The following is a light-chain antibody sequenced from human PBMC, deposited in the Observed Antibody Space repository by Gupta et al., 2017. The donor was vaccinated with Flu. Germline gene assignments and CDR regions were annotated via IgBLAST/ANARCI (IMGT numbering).Light chain of an antibody. CDR1: QSVSSSY. CDR2: GAS. Sequence: EIVLTQSPGTLSLSPGERATLSCRASQSVSSSYLAWYQQKPGQAPRLLIYGASSRATGIPDKFSGSGSGTDFTLKISRLEPEDFAVYYCQQYGSSLPTFGQGTKVEIK. J-gene: IGKJ1*01. V-gene: IGKV3-20*01. CDR3: QQYGSSLPT.